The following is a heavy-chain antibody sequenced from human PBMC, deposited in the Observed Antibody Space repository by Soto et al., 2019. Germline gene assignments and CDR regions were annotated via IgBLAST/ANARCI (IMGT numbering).Heavy chain of an antibody. CDR2: IATYNTNR. V-gene: IGHV1-18*01. J-gene: IGHJ5*02. Sequence: QLVQSGPEVKKPGASITVSCKTFGDTFTNFGLSWVRQAPGQGLEWMGWIATYNTNRNYAQKFQGRLTLTTDASTSTAYMELNSLGYDDTAVYYCARVLRGVVNWFDPWGQGTLVTVSS. CDR1: GDTFTNFG. CDR3: ARVLRGVVNWFDP. D-gene: IGHD3-10*01.